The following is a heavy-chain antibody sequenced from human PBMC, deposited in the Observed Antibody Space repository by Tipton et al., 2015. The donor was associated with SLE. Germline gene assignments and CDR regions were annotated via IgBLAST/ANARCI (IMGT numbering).Heavy chain of an antibody. CDR2: ISYSGST. Sequence: TLSLTCTVSGASLSNYYWSWIRQPPEKGLEWIGYISYSGSTNYNPSLKSRVAISIDTSKNQFSLKVNSVTAADTAVYFCARDDQDNHSLDPWGLGTLVAVSA. CDR3: ARDDQDNHSLDP. CDR1: GASLSNYY. D-gene: IGHD5-24*01. J-gene: IGHJ5*02. V-gene: IGHV4-59*13.